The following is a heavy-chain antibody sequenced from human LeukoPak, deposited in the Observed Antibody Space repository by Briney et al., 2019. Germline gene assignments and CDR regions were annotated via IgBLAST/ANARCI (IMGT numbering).Heavy chain of an antibody. CDR3: ARRMTTRGAPGAFDI. V-gene: IGHV4-59*08. J-gene: IGHJ3*02. D-gene: IGHD1-14*01. Sequence: SETLSLTCTVSGGSITAYYWSWIRQPPGKGLEWIGYIYYSGSTNYNPSLKSRVTISVDTSKNQFSLKLSSVTAADTAVYYCARRMTTRGAPGAFDIWGQGTMVTVSS. CDR2: IYYSGST. CDR1: GGSITAYY.